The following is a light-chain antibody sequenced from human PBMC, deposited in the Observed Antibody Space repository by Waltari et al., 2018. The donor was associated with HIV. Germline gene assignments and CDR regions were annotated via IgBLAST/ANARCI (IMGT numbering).Light chain of an antibody. V-gene: IGLV1-44*01. Sequence: QSVLTQPPSSSGTPGQRLTISWSGSSTNVGSTTVHWYQHLPGAAPKLLILNTDERPSGVPDRFSGSKSGTSASLAISWLQSEDEADYYCAVWDDSLNAYVFGTGTTVTVL. J-gene: IGLJ1*01. CDR1: STNVGSTT. CDR3: AVWDDSLNAYV. CDR2: NTD.